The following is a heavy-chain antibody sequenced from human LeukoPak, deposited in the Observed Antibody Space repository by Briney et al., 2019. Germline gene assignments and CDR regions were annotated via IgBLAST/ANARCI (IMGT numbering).Heavy chain of an antibody. V-gene: IGHV4-39*07. CDR3: ARRVDAVLGTHFDY. CDR2: IYYSGST. Sequence: PSETLSLTCTVSGGSISSSSYYWGWIRQPPGKGLEWIGSIYYSGSTYYNPSLKSRVTISVDTSKNQFSLKLSSVTAADTAVYYCARRVDAVLGTHFDYWGQGTLVTVSS. D-gene: IGHD3-3*01. CDR1: GGSISSSSYY. J-gene: IGHJ4*02.